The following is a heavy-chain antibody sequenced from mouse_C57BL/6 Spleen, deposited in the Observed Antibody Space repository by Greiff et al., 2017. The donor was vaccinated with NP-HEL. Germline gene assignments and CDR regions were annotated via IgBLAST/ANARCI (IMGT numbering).Heavy chain of an antibody. CDR3: ARGDYGSRRYFDY. V-gene: IGHV1-69*01. CDR2: IDPSDSYT. CDR1: GYTFTSYW. D-gene: IGHD1-1*01. J-gene: IGHJ2*01. Sequence: QVQLQQPGAELVMPGASVKLSCKASGYTFTSYWMHWVKQRPGQGLEWIGEIDPSDSYTNYNQKFKGKSTLTVDKSSSTAYMQLSSLTSEDSAVYYCARGDYGSRRYFDYWGQGTTLTVSS.